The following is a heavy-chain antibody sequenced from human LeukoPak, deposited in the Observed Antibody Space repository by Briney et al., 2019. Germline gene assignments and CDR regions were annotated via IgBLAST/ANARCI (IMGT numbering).Heavy chain of an antibody. Sequence: GASVKVSCKASGYTFTNYYINWVRQASGQGLEWMGWMNPNSGNTGSAQKFQGRVTMTSNTSISTAYMELSSLRSEDTAVYYCARGLRREQQLLRAFDYWGQGTPVTVSS. CDR3: ARGLRREQQLLRAFDY. D-gene: IGHD6-13*01. CDR1: GYTFTNYY. CDR2: MNPNSGNT. J-gene: IGHJ4*02. V-gene: IGHV1-8*01.